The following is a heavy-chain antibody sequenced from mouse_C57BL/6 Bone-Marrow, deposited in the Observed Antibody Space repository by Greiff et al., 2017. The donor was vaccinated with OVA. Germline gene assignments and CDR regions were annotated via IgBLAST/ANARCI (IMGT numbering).Heavy chain of an antibody. V-gene: IGHV2-2*02. CDR3: ARKGATTVVANYAMDY. J-gene: IGHJ4*01. D-gene: IGHD1-1*01. CDR1: GFSLTSYG. Sequence: VKLMESGPGLVQPSQSLSITCTVSGFSLTSYGVHWVRQSPGKGLEWLGVIWSGGSTDYNAAFISRLSISKDNSKSQVFFKMNSLQANDTAIYYCARKGATTVVANYAMDYWGQGTSVTVSS. CDR2: IWSGGST.